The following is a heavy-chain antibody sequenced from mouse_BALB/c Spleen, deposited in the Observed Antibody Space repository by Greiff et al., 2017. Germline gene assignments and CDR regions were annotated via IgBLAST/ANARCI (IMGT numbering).Heavy chain of an antibody. V-gene: IGHV3-8*02. CDR3: ARFYYDYDHAMDY. CDR2: ISYSGST. Sequence: VQLQQSGPSLVKPSQTLSLTCSVTGDSITSGYWNWIRKFPGNKLEYMGYISYSGSTYYNPSLKSRISITRDTSKNQYYLQLNSVTTEDTATYYCARFYYDYDHAMDYWGQGTSVTVSS. CDR1: GDSITSGY. D-gene: IGHD2-4*01. J-gene: IGHJ4*01.